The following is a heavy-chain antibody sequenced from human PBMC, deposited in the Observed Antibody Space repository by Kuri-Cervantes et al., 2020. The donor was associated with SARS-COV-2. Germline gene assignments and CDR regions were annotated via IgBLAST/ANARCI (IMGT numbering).Heavy chain of an antibody. CDR3: ARESGSSGWYGFDY. D-gene: IGHD6-19*01. J-gene: IGHJ4*02. Sequence: ASVKVSCKASGYTFTSYGISWVRQAPGQGLEWMGWISAYNGNTNYAQKLQGRVTMTTDTSTSAAYMELRSLRSDDTAVYYCARESGSSGWYGFDYWGQGTLVTVSS. V-gene: IGHV1-18*04. CDR1: GYTFTSYG. CDR2: ISAYNGNT.